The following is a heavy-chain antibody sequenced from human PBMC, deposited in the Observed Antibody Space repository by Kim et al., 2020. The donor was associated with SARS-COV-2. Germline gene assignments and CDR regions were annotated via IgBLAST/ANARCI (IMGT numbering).Heavy chain of an antibody. D-gene: IGHD3-10*01. CDR1: GDSISSSYYF. J-gene: IGHJ4*02. V-gene: IGHV4-39*01. CDR3: ASGSEQVGPRSFY. Sequence: SETLSLTCSVSGDSISSSYYFWGWIRQPPGKGLEYIGNVYYSGTISYNSSLKSRATILVDASENKLSLKLTSVTAADTALYFCASGSEQVGPRSFYWGEG. CDR2: VYYSGTI.